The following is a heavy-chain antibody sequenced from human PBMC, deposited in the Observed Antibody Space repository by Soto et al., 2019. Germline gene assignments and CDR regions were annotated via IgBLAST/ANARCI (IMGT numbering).Heavy chain of an antibody. CDR3: AREGGYDSSGYYFDY. J-gene: IGHJ4*02. Sequence: QVQLAQSGAEVKKPGASVKVSCKASGYTFTSYYMHWVRQAPGQGLEWMGIINPSGGSTSYAQKFQGRVAMTRDTSTSTVYMELSSLRSEDTAVYYCAREGGYDSSGYYFDYWGQGTLVTVSS. V-gene: IGHV1-46*01. CDR1: GYTFTSYY. CDR2: INPSGGST. D-gene: IGHD3-22*01.